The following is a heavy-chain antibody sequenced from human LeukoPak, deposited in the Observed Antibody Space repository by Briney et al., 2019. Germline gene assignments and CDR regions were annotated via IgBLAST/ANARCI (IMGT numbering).Heavy chain of an antibody. CDR1: GFTIGTAW. D-gene: IGHD3-3*02. CDR2: IKSEGEGATT. V-gene: IGHV3-15*01. J-gene: IGHJ6*04. CDR3: IAHFPYFYGFDV. Sequence: GGSLRLSCVSSGFTIGTAWMSWVRQAPGKGLEWLGHIKSEGEGATTDYAAPAKGRFAISRDDSKNMIYLQMSSLKIDDTAIYYCIAHFPYFYGFDVRGKGTTVTVSS.